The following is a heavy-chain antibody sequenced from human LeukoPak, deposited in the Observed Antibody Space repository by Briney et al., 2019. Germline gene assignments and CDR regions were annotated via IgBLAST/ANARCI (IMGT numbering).Heavy chain of an antibody. Sequence: PGGSLRHSCAASGFTFSSYAMSWVRQAPGKGLEWVGRIKSKTDGGTTDYAAPVKGRFTISRDDSKNTLYLQMNSMKTEDTAVYYCTTAIPGAVDVWGKGTTVTVSS. CDR3: TTAIPGAVDV. V-gene: IGHV3-15*01. D-gene: IGHD2-2*01. CDR1: GFTFSSYA. CDR2: IKSKTDGGTT. J-gene: IGHJ6*04.